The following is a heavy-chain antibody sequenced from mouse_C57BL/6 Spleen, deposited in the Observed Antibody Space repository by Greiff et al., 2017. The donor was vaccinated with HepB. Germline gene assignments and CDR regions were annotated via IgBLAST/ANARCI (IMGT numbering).Heavy chain of an antibody. CDR2: ISYSGST. Sequence: EVKLVESGPGMVKPSQSLSLTCTVTGYSITSGYDWHWIRHFPGNKLEWMGYISYSGSTNYNPSLKSRISITHDKSKNHFFLKLNSVTTEDTATYYCARADWDSYWYFDVWGTGTTVTVSS. V-gene: IGHV3-1*01. D-gene: IGHD4-1*01. J-gene: IGHJ1*03. CDR1: GYSITSGYD. CDR3: ARADWDSYWYFDV.